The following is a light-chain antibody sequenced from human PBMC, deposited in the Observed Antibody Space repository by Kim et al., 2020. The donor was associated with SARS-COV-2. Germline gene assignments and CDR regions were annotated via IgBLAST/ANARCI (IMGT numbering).Light chain of an antibody. CDR1: QSVGTF. CDR2: NAS. CDR3: QQHSDWPLT. Sequence: SVSPGYTAAFSYSASQSVGTFLDWYQHSPGQVPRLLISNASNRATGVPASFSGSGSGTDFALTINNLEPEDFTVYYCQQHSDWPLTFGGGTKVEIK. V-gene: IGKV3-11*01. J-gene: IGKJ4*01.